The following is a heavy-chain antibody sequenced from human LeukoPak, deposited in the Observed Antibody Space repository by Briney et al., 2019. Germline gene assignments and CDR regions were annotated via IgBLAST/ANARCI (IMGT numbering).Heavy chain of an antibody. CDR3: ARGLDMVIAVAGT. D-gene: IGHD6-19*01. V-gene: IGHV4-34*01. CDR2: INHSGST. Sequence: SETLSLTCAVYGGSFSGYYWSWIRQPPGKGLEWIGEINHSGSTNYNPSHKSRVTISVDTSKNQFSLKLSSVTAADTAVYYCARGLDMVIAVAGTWGQGTLVTVSS. CDR1: GGSFSGYY. J-gene: IGHJ4*02.